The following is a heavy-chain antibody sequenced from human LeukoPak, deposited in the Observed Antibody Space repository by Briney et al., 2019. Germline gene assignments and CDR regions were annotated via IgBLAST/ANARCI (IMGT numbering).Heavy chain of an antibody. J-gene: IGHJ4*02. D-gene: IGHD3-3*01. CDR3: ARDQYDTWSRRGNFDS. CDR2: IKLDGSEK. V-gene: IGHV3-7*03. CDR1: GFTFGKYW. Sequence: PGGSLRLSCVASGFTFGKYWMSWVRQAPGKGLEWVANIKLDGSEKNYVDSVEGRFTISRDNTKNSLYLQMNSLRAEDTAVFYCARDQYDTWSRRGNFDSWGQGTLVTVSS.